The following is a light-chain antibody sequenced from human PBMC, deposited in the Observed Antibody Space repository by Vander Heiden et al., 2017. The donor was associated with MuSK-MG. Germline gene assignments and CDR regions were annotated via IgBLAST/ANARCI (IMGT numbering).Light chain of an antibody. CDR3: QVWDSTSDLGV. Sequence: SYVLTQPPPVSVAPGQPATITCGGNKSGSKSVHWYQQKPGQAPVLVVYDDSDRPSGIAERFSGSNSGSTATLTISRVEAGDEADYYCQVWDSTSDLGVFGTGTKVTVL. V-gene: IGLV3-21*02. CDR1: KSGSKS. J-gene: IGLJ1*01. CDR2: DDS.